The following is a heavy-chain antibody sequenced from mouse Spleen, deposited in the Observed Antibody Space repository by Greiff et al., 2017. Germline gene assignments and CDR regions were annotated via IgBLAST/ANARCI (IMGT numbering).Heavy chain of an antibody. Sequence: VQLQQSGTVLARPGASVKMSCKTSGYTFTSYGMHWVKQRPGQGLEWIGDIYPGSSATNYNQKFKGKAKLTAVKAAITAYMELSSLTNEDSAVYYWTREDYYGSSYETYFDYWGQGTTLTVSS. J-gene: IGHJ2*01. D-gene: IGHD1-1*01. V-gene: IGHV1-5*01. CDR2: IYPGSSAT. CDR1: GYTFTSYG. CDR3: TREDYYGSSYETYFDY.